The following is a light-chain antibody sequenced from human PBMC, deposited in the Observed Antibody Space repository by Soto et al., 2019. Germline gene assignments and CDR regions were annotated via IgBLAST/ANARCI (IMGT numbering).Light chain of an antibody. J-gene: IGKJ1*01. CDR2: DAS. Sequence: DIQMTQSPSSLSPSVGDRVAITCRASRSISDWLAWYQQKPGKAPELLIFDASNLKSGVSSRFSGSGSGTEFNLTISRLQPDDVAAYYCLQYSSHSWTCGQGTKVDIK. V-gene: IGKV1-5*01. CDR1: RSISDW. CDR3: LQYSSHSWT.